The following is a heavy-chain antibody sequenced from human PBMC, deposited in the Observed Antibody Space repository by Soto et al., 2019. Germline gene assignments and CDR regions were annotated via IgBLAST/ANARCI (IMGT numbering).Heavy chain of an antibody. CDR2: ISAYNGNT. Sequence: ASWEVCCQVSLATSAGYGRMWVRHAPGQGLESMGWISAYNGNTNYAQKLQVRVIMTTDTSTSTAYMELRSLRSDATAVYYCARDIDNSNDVPPCFDPWGQGTLVTVSS. CDR3: ARDIDNSNDVPPCFDP. J-gene: IGHJ5*02. V-gene: IGHV1-18*04. D-gene: IGHD1-1*01. CDR1: LATSAGYG.